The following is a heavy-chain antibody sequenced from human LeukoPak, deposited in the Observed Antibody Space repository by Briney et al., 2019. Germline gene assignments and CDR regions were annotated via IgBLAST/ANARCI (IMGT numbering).Heavy chain of an antibody. CDR3: AGMYSGQWYFDY. Sequence: ASVKVSCKASGYTFTSYYMHWVRQAPGQGLEWMGIINPSGGSTSYAQKFQGRVTMTRDTSTSTVYMELSSLRSEDTAVYYCAGMYSGQWYFDYWGQGTLVTVSS. D-gene: IGHD1-26*01. J-gene: IGHJ4*02. CDR1: GYTFTSYY. V-gene: IGHV1-46*01. CDR2: INPSGGST.